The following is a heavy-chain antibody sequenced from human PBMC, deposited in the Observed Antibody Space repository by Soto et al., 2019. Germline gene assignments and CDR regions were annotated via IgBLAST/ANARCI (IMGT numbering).Heavy chain of an antibody. D-gene: IGHD6-13*01. CDR3: ARDQYGSNWYHQGYYFDY. CDR1: GYTFTDYG. J-gene: IGHJ4*02. Sequence: GASVKVSCKASGYTFTDYGIHWVRQAPGQGLEWMGWINPNSGGTNYAQKFQGRVTMTRDTSISTAYMELSRLRSDDTAVYYCARDQYGSNWYHQGYYFDYWGQGTLVTVSS. V-gene: IGHV1-2*02. CDR2: INPNSGGT.